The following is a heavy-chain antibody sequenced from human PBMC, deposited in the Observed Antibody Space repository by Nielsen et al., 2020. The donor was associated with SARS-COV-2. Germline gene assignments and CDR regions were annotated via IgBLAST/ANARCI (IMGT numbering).Heavy chain of an antibody. CDR3: ARDPYNWNSLFDY. J-gene: IGHJ4*02. CDR1: GFTFSNAW. D-gene: IGHD1-7*01. Sequence: GGSLRLSCAASGFTFSNAWMSWVRQAPGKGLEWVGRIKSKTDGGTTDYAAPVKGRFTISRDDSKNTLYLQMNSLKTEDTAVYYCARDPYNWNSLFDYWGQGTLVTVSS. CDR2: IKSKTDGGTT. V-gene: IGHV3-15*01.